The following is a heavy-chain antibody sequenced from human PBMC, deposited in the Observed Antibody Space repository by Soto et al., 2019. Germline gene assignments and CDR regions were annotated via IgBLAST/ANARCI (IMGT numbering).Heavy chain of an antibody. J-gene: IGHJ4*02. CDR3: ARAHDFWSGYPLDY. CDR2: IYHSGST. D-gene: IGHD3-3*01. CDR1: GGSISSSNW. V-gene: IGHV4-4*02. Sequence: SETLSLTCVVSGGSISSSNWWNWVRQSPGKGLEWIGEIYHSGSTNYNPPLKGRVTISVDKSKNQFSLRLSSVTAADTAVYYCARAHDFWSGYPLDYWGQGTLVTVSS.